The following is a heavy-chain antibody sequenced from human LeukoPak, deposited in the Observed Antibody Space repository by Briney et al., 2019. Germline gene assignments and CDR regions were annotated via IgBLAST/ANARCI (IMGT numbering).Heavy chain of an antibody. Sequence: ASVKVSCTASGYTFTIYGISWVRQAPGQGLEWMGWISAYNGNTNYAQKLQGRVTMTTDTSTSTAYMELRSLRSDDTAVYYCARGNYPGYYYYYGMDVWGQGTTVTVSS. D-gene: IGHD4-11*01. CDR3: ARGNYPGYYYYYGMDV. J-gene: IGHJ6*02. CDR1: GYTFTIYG. V-gene: IGHV1-18*01. CDR2: ISAYNGNT.